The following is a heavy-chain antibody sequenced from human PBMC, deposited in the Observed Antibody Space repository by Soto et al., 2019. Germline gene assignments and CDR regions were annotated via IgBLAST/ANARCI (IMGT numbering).Heavy chain of an antibody. CDR2: IYYSGST. D-gene: IGHD5-12*01. CDR3: ARVGKEMATILGAFDI. J-gene: IGHJ3*02. CDR1: GGSISSGGYY. V-gene: IGHV4-31*01. Sequence: QVQLQESGPGLVKPSQTLSLTCTVSGGSISSGGYYWSWIRQHPGKGLEWIGYIYYSGSTYYNPSLKSQVTISVDTSKNQFSLKRSSVTAADTAVYYCARVGKEMATILGAFDIWGQGTIVTVSS.